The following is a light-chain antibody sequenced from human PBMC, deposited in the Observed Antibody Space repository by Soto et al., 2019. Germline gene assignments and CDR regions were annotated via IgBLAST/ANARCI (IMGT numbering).Light chain of an antibody. CDR3: QQYNNYPRT. CDR1: QSVSTW. Sequence: SASVGDRVTITCRASQSVSTWLAWYQQKPGKAPILLIYKASSLEIGVPSRFSGSGSGTEFTLTISSLQPDDFATYFCQQYNNYPRTFGGGTKVDIK. V-gene: IGKV1-5*03. CDR2: KAS. J-gene: IGKJ4*01.